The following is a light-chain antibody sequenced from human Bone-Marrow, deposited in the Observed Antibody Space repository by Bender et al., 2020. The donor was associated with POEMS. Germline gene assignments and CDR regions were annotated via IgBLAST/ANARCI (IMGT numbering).Light chain of an antibody. CDR3: VAWDASLNGWV. CDR1: GSNIGGYP. Sequence: QSVLTPSPSVSGTPGQRVTISCSGSGSNIGGYPVNWYQQLPGTAPRLLIYTNNERPSGVPDRFSGSKSGTSASLAITGLQSDDEAIYFCVAWDASLNGWVFGGGTKLTVL. J-gene: IGLJ3*02. CDR2: TNN. V-gene: IGLV1-44*01.